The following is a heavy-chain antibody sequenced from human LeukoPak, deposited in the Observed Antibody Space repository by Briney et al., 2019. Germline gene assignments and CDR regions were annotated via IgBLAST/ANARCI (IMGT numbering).Heavy chain of an antibody. D-gene: IGHD2-2*01. CDR2: ISYDGSNK. V-gene: IGHV3-30*04. J-gene: IGHJ6*02. Sequence: GGSLRLSCAASGFTFSSYAMHWVRQAPGKGLEWVAVISYDGSNKYYADSVKGRFTISRDNSKNTLYLQMNSLRAEDTAVYYCAKEGTSLGVGGMDVWGQGTTVTVSS. CDR3: AKEGTSLGVGGMDV. CDR1: GFTFSSYA.